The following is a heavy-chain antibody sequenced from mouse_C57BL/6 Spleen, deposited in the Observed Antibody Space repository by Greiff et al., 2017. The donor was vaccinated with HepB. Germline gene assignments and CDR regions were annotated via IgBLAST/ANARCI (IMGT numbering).Heavy chain of an antibody. CDR1: GYTFTSYG. CDR3: ALYDYDPSFDY. Sequence: LVESGAELARPGASVKLSCKASGYTFTSYGISWVKQRTGQGLEWIGEIYPRSGNTYYNEKFKGKATLTADKSSSTAYMELRSLTSEDSAVYFCALYDYDPSFDYWGQGTTLTVSS. D-gene: IGHD2-4*01. V-gene: IGHV1-81*01. CDR2: IYPRSGNT. J-gene: IGHJ2*01.